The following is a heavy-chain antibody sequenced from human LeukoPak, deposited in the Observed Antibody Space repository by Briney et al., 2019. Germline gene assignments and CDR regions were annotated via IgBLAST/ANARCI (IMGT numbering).Heavy chain of an antibody. Sequence: SETLSLTCTVSGGSISSYYWNWIRQPPGKGLEWIGYIYYSGTTNYNPSLKSRVSMSVDTSKNQFSLKLPSVTAADTAVYYCARVVDYMDVWGKGTTVTVSS. CDR1: GGSISSYY. D-gene: IGHD2-15*01. CDR3: ARVVDYMDV. J-gene: IGHJ6*03. V-gene: IGHV4-59*08. CDR2: IYYSGTT.